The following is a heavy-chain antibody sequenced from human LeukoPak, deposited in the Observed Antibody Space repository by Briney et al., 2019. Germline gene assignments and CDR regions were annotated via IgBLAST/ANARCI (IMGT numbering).Heavy chain of an antibody. Sequence: SETLSLTCAVYGGSFSGYYWSWIRQPPGKGLEWNGEINHSGSTNYNASLKSRVTISVDTSKNQFSLKLSSVTAADTAVYYCAREEDCSGGICYLGNAFDIWGQGTMVTVSS. CDR3: AREEDCSGGICYLGNAFDI. J-gene: IGHJ3*02. V-gene: IGHV4-34*01. CDR1: GGSFSGYY. CDR2: INHSGST. D-gene: IGHD2-15*01.